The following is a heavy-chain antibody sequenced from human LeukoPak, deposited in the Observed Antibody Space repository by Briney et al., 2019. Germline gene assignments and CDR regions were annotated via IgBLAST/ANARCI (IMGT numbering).Heavy chain of an antibody. D-gene: IGHD1-26*01. CDR3: ARVGSYYRGSPYYYYYMDV. CDR1: GYTFTSYG. Sequence: GASVKVSCKASGYTFTSYGISWVRQAPGQGLEWMGWISAYNGNTNYAQKLQGRVTMTTDTSTSTAYMELRSLRSDDTAVYYCARVGSYYRGSPYYYYYMDVWGKGTTVTVSS. V-gene: IGHV1-18*01. CDR2: ISAYNGNT. J-gene: IGHJ6*03.